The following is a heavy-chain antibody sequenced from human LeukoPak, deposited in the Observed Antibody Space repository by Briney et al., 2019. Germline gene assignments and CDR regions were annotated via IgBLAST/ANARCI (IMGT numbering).Heavy chain of an antibody. CDR1: GYTFTSYY. CDR2: ISPSGGST. D-gene: IGHD6-13*01. J-gene: IGHJ6*02. V-gene: IGHV1-46*01. Sequence: GASVKVSCKASGYTFTSYYMHWVRQAPGQGLEWIGIISPSGGSTSYAQKFQGRVTMTRDTSTSTVYMELSSLRSEDTAVYYCATPSIAAAGYYYYGMDVWGQGTTVTVSS. CDR3: ATPSIAAAGYYYYGMDV.